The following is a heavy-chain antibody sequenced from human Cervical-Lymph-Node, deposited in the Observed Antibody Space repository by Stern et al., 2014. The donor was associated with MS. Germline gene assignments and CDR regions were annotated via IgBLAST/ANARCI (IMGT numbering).Heavy chain of an antibody. J-gene: IGHJ4*02. D-gene: IGHD6-13*01. Sequence: QLVESGPEVKKPGTSVKVSCKASRFTFTSSAVQWVRQARGQRLEWIGWIVVGSGNTNYAQKFQERVTITRDMSTSTAYMELSSLRSEDTAVYYCAAGSSSWYYFDYWGQGTLVTVSS. CDR1: RFTFTSSA. CDR3: AAGSSSWYYFDY. V-gene: IGHV1-58*01. CDR2: IVVGSGNT.